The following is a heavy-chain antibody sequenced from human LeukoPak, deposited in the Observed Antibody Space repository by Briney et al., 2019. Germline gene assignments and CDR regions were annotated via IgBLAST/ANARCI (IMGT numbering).Heavy chain of an antibody. CDR1: GFTFSTYW. CDR3: ARSSHYDILTGYSEEDAFDI. D-gene: IGHD3-9*01. Sequence: GGSLRLSCAASGFTFSTYWMHWVRQAPGTGLVWVSLISSDGSNTNYADSVKGRFTISRDNAKNTLYLQMNSLRAEDTAVYYCARSSHYDILTGYSEEDAFDIWGQGTMVTVSS. CDR2: ISSDGSNT. J-gene: IGHJ3*02. V-gene: IGHV3-74*01.